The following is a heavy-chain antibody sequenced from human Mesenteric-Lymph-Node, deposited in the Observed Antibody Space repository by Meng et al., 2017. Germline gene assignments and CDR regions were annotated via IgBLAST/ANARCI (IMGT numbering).Heavy chain of an antibody. D-gene: IGHD4-17*01. Sequence: QGPLAESGPGLGKPSGTLSPTRDVFGVPIRNDQWWSWVRQGPGKGLEWIGEIYHSGRTNYNPSVKSRVSMSVDKSQNHFSLRLSSVTAADTAVYYCTTLYGDSISWGQGTLVTVSS. J-gene: IGHJ4*02. CDR1: GVPIRNDQW. CDR3: TTLYGDSIS. CDR2: IYHSGRT. V-gene: IGHV4-4*02.